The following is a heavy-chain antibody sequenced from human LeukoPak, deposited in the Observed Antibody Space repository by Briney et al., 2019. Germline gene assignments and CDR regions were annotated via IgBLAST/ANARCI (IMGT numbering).Heavy chain of an antibody. J-gene: IGHJ4*02. CDR1: GGTFSSYA. D-gene: IGHD6-13*01. Sequence: GASVKVSCKASGGTFSSYAISWVRQAPGQGLEWMVGIIPIFGTANYAQKFQGRVTLTADESTSTAYMELSSLRSEDTAVYYCARTYSSSWLSFDYWGQGTLVTVSS. CDR3: ARTYSSSWLSFDY. V-gene: IGHV1-69*13. CDR2: IIPIFGTA.